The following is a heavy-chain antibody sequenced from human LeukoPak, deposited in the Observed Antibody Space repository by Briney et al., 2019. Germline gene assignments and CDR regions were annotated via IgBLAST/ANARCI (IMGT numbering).Heavy chain of an antibody. D-gene: IGHD3-22*01. CDR2: ISSSGSAI. CDR3: AREKLSFFDSSGYFDY. CDR1: GFTFSSYE. J-gene: IGHJ4*02. V-gene: IGHV3-48*03. Sequence: GGSLRLSCAASGFTFSSYEMNWVRQAPGKGLEWVSFISSSGSAIHYADSVRGRFTISRDNAKNSLYLQMSRLRAEDTAVCYCAREKLSFFDSSGYFDYWGQGTLVTVSS.